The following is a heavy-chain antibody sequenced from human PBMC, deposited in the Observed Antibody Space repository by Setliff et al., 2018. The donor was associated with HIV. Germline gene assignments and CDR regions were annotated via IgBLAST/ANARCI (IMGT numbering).Heavy chain of an antibody. CDR2: INPNSGGT. CDR3: ARVPYLEQLTYYYYGMDV. J-gene: IGHJ6*02. CDR1: GYTFTGYY. D-gene: IGHD6-13*01. V-gene: IGHV1-2*02. Sequence: ASVKVSCKASGYTFTGYYMHWVRQAPGQGLEWMGWINPNSGGTNYAQKFQGRVTMTRDTSISTAYMELSRLRSDDTAVYYCARVPYLEQLTYYYYGMDVWGQGTTVTVSS.